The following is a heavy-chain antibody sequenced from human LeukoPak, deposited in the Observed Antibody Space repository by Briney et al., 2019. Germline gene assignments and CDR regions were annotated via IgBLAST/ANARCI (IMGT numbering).Heavy chain of an antibody. V-gene: IGHV3-30*18. CDR2: ISYDGSNK. J-gene: IGHJ6*02. D-gene: IGHD1-14*01. CDR1: GFTFSAYS. Sequence: GGSLRLSCAASGFTFSAYSINWVRQAPGKGLEWVAVISYDGSNKYYADSVKGRFTISRDNSKNTLYLQMNSLRAEDTAVYYCAKKTMDHYYYYGMDVWGQGTTVTVSS. CDR3: AKKTMDHYYYYGMDV.